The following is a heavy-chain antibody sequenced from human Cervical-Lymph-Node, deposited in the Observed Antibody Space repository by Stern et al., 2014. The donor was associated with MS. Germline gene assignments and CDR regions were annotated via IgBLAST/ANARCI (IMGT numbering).Heavy chain of an antibody. CDR2: IYPGASAT. Sequence: EVQLVESGAEVKKPGESLKISCKGSGYSFTSYWIGWVRQMPGKGLEWMGIIYPGASATKYSPSFQGQVTISADKSISTAYLQWSSLKASDTAMYYCARHPLSATIAPDYWGQGTLVTVSS. D-gene: IGHD5-24*01. J-gene: IGHJ4*02. V-gene: IGHV5-51*01. CDR1: GYSFTSYW. CDR3: ARHPLSATIAPDY.